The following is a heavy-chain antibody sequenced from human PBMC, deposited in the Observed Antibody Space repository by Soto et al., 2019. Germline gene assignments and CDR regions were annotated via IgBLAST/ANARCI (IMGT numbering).Heavy chain of an antibody. D-gene: IGHD2-2*01. J-gene: IGHJ6*02. CDR2: IKQDGSEK. CDR3: ETVPAAYYYYYGMEV. Sequence: GSLRLSGAAPGLTFSSYRMTWVRQAPGKGLEWVANIKQDGSEKYHVDSVKGRFTISRDNAKNSLYLPINRLRAEDTAVYYCETVPAAYYYYYGMEVWGQGTTVTGSS. V-gene: IGHV3-7*03. CDR1: GLTFSSYR.